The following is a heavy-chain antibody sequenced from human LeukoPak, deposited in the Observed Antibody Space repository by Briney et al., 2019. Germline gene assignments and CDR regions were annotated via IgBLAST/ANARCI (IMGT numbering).Heavy chain of an antibody. V-gene: IGHV4-34*01. Sequence: SETLSLTCTVSGGSISSNYWSWIRQPPGKGLEWIGEINHSGSTNYNPSLKSRVTISVDTSKNQFSLKLSSVTAADTAVYYCARGRTRFGGVIVRDYYFDYWGQGTLVTVSS. J-gene: IGHJ4*02. CDR3: ARGRTRFGGVIVRDYYFDY. CDR1: GGSISSNY. CDR2: INHSGST. D-gene: IGHD3-16*02.